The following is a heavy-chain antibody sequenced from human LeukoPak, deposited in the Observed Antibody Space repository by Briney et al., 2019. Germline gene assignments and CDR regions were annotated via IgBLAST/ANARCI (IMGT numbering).Heavy chain of an antibody. CDR1: GYTFTGYY. CDR2: INTNTGNP. J-gene: IGHJ4*02. CDR3: ARGRVVAATRYFDY. D-gene: IGHD2-15*01. V-gene: IGHV7-4-1*02. Sequence: ASVKVSCKASGYTFTGYYMHWVRQAPGQGLEWMGWINTNTGNPTYAQGFTGRFVFSLDTSVSTAYLQISSLNAEDTAVYYCARGRVVAATRYFDYWGQGTLVTVSS.